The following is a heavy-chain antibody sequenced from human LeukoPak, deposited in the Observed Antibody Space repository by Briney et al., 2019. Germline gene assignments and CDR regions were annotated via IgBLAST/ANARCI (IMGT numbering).Heavy chain of an antibody. J-gene: IGHJ4*02. CDR1: GFTFSSYA. V-gene: IGHV3-21*06. CDR3: ARGRPTGSSRRFVVQ. Sequence: PGGSLRLSCAASGFTFSSYAMTWVRQAPGKGLEWVSSMSSGGSYIYYADSVRGRFTISRDNPKDSLFLLMHSLRVEDTAVYYCARGRPTGSSRRFVVQWGQGTLVTVSS. CDR2: MSSGGSYI. D-gene: IGHD2-15*01.